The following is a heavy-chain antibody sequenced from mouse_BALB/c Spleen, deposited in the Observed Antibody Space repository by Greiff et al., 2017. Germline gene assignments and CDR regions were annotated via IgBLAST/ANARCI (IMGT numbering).Heavy chain of an antibody. Sequence: VQLQQSGPELVKPGASVKIPCTASGYTFTDYNMDWVKQSHGKSLEWIGDINPNNGGTIYNQKFKGKATLTVDKSSRTAYMELRSLTYEDTAVYYCAISDCYGSSPLDYWGQGTTLTVSS. CDR1: GYTFTDYN. V-gene: IGHV1-18*01. CDR2: INPNNGGT. CDR3: AISDCYGSSPLDY. D-gene: IGHD1-1*01. J-gene: IGHJ2*01.